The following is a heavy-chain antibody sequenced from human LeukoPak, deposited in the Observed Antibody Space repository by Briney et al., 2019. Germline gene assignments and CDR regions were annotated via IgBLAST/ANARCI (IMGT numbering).Heavy chain of an antibody. Sequence: PGGSLRLSCEVSGFTVINAWMSWVRQAPGKGLEWVGRIKSKTDGGTTDYVAPVKGRVTISRDDSKNTLYLQMNSLKTEDTAVYFCTSLNSDYSNYSPWGQGTLVTVSS. V-gene: IGHV3-15*01. CDR2: IKSKTDGGTT. CDR1: GFTVINAW. D-gene: IGHD4-11*01. CDR3: TSLNSDYSNYSP. J-gene: IGHJ4*02.